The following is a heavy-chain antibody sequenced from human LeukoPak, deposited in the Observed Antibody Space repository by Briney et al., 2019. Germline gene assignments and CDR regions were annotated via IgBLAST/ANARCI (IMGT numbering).Heavy chain of an antibody. CDR3: ASGSSSWAYYFDY. CDR1: GFTLSSYS. V-gene: IGHV3-21*01. CDR2: ISSSSSYI. J-gene: IGHJ4*02. D-gene: IGHD6-13*01. Sequence: GESLKISCAASGFTLSSYSMNWVRQAPGKGLEWVSSISSSSSYIYYADSVKGRFTISRDNAKNSLYLQMNSLRAGDTAVYYCASGSSSWAYYFDYWGQGTLVTVSS.